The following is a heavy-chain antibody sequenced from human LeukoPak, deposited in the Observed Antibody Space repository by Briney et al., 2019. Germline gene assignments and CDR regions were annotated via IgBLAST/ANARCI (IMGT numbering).Heavy chain of an antibody. V-gene: IGHV4-59*01. J-gene: IGHJ6*02. Sequence: PSETLSLTCTVSGGSISSYYWSWIRQPPGKGLEWIGYIYYSGSTNYNPSLKSRVTISVDTSKNQFSLKLSSVTAADTAVYYCARFGYSSSWDYGMDVWGQGTTVTVSS. D-gene: IGHD6-13*01. CDR3: ARFGYSSSWDYGMDV. CDR1: GGSISSYY. CDR2: IYYSGST.